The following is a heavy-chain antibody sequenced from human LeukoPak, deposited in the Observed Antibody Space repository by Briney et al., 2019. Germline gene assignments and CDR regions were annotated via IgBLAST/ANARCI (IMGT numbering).Heavy chain of an antibody. CDR1: GFTFTSDW. CDR3: ARGGFSYGYGLGDY. Sequence: GGSLRLSRAASGFTFTSDWMHWVRQAPGKGLVWVSRINSDGGSTSYADSVKGRFTISRDNAKSTLYLQMNSLRAEDTAVYYCARGGFSYGYGLGDYWGQGTLVTVSS. J-gene: IGHJ4*02. D-gene: IGHD5-18*01. V-gene: IGHV3-74*01. CDR2: INSDGGST.